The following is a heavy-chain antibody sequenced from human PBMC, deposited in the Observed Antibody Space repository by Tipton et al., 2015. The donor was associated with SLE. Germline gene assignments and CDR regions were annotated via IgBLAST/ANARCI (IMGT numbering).Heavy chain of an antibody. CDR2: MHLYETS. Sequence: PGLVKPSETLSLTCTVSGYSINNIYFWAWIRRPPGRGLEWIGGMHLYETSYKNPSLQSRVTISIDTSQSHFSLSLRSVTAADTAVYYCARAMLLKDFSNGNSYYYMDVWGKGTTVTVSS. V-gene: IGHV4-38-2*02. J-gene: IGHJ6*03. CDR1: GYSINNIYF. CDR3: ARAMLLKDFSNGNSYYYMDV. D-gene: IGHD3-3*01.